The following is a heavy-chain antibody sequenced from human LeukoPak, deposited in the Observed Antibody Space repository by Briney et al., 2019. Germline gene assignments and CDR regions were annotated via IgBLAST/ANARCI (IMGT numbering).Heavy chain of an antibody. V-gene: IGHV3-53*01. CDR1: GFTVSSNY. Sequence: GGSLRLSCAASGFTVSSNYMTWVRQAPGKGLEWVSVIHSGDNTYYADSVKGRFTISRDNSKNTFYLQMNSLRVEDTAVYYCASNKVRGVIILGYYYGMDVWGQGTTVTVSS. D-gene: IGHD3-10*01. CDR3: ASNKVRGVIILGYYYGMDV. J-gene: IGHJ6*02. CDR2: IHSGDNT.